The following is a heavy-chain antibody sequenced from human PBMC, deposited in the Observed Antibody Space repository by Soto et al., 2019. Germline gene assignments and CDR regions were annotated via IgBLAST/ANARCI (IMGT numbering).Heavy chain of an antibody. CDR1: GGSFSGYY. CDR2: INHSGST. J-gene: IGHJ4*02. V-gene: IGHV4-34*01. Sequence: SETLSLTCAVYGGSFSGYYWSWIRQPPGKGLEWIGEINHSGSTNYNPSLKSRVTISVDTSKNQFSLKLSSVTAADTAIYYCASVRDWGQGTLVTVSS. CDR3: ASVRD. D-gene: IGHD2-8*01.